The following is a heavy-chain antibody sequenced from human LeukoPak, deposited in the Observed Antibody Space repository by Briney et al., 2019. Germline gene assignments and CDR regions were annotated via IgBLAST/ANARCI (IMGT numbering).Heavy chain of an antibody. CDR3: ARHPGKVTNDWYFDL. D-gene: IGHD4-23*01. J-gene: IGHJ2*01. V-gene: IGHV1-2*02. CDR1: GYTFTGYY. CDR2: INPNSGGT. Sequence: ASMKVSCKASGYTFTGYYMHWVRQAPGQGLEWMGWINPNSGGTNYAQKFQGRVTMTRDTSITTAYMELSRLSSDVTAVYYCARHPGKVTNDWYFDLWGRGTLVTVSS.